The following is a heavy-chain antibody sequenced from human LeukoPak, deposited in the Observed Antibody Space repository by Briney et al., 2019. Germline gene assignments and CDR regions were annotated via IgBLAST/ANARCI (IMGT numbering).Heavy chain of an antibody. CDR1: GFTFSSYE. CDR3: AREASHINSFDY. V-gene: IGHV3-48*03. D-gene: IGHD2-2*01. CDR2: ISSSGSTI. Sequence: GGSLRLSCAASGFTFSSYEMNWVRQAPGKGLEWVSYISSSGSTIYYADYAKGRFTISRDNAKNSLYLQMNSLRAEDTAVYYCAREASHINSFDYWGQGTLVTVSS. J-gene: IGHJ4*02.